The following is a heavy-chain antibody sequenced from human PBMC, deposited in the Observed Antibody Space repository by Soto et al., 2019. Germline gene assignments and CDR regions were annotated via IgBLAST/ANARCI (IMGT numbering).Heavy chain of an antibody. D-gene: IGHD1-26*01. Sequence: SETLSLTCAVSGGSISSGGSSWSWIRQPPGKGLEWIGYIYHSGSTYYNPSLKSRVTISVDRSKNQFSLKLSSVTAADTAVYYCARAGGLGAVLLDYWGQGTLVTVSS. J-gene: IGHJ4*02. CDR2: IYHSGST. CDR1: GGSISSGGSS. V-gene: IGHV4-30-2*01. CDR3: ARAGGLGAVLLDY.